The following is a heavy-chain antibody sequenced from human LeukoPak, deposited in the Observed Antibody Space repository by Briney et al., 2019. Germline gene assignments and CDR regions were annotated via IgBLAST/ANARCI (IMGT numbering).Heavy chain of an antibody. D-gene: IGHD3-10*01. J-gene: IGHJ3*02. Sequence: SVKVSCKAPGGTFSSYAISWVRQAPGQGLEWMGGIIPLFGTADYAQKFQGRVTITADESTSTAYMELNNLRSEDTAVYYCARDLRITLVREVISDAFDIWGQGTMVTVSS. CDR3: ARDLRITLVREVISDAFDI. V-gene: IGHV1-69*13. CDR2: IIPLFGTA. CDR1: GGTFSSYA.